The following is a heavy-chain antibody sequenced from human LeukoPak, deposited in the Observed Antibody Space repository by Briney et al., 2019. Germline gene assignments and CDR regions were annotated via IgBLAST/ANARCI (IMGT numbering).Heavy chain of an antibody. D-gene: IGHD2/OR15-2a*01. CDR1: GFTVSSSY. CDR3: ARDLSYFDY. CDR2: TYSDGNT. V-gene: IGHV3-53*01. Sequence: GGSLRLSCAVSGFTVSSSYMTWVSQAPGKGLEWVSITYSDGNTYYAESVKGRFTVSRGYSKNTLYLQMNSLRVEDTAVYYCARDLSYFDYWGQGTLVTVSS. J-gene: IGHJ4*02.